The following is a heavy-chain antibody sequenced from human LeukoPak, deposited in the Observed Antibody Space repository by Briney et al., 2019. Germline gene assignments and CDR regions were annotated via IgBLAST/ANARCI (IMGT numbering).Heavy chain of an antibody. CDR3: AKDPYDYGDYVPDY. J-gene: IGHJ4*02. V-gene: IGHV3-30*18. CDR2: ISYDGSNK. D-gene: IGHD4-17*01. CDR1: GFTFSSYD. Sequence: GRSLRLSCAASGFTFSSYDMHWVRQAPGKGLEWVAVISYDGSNKYYADSVKGRFTISRDNSKNTLYLQMNSLRAEDTAVYYCAKDPYDYGDYVPDYWGQRTLVTVSS.